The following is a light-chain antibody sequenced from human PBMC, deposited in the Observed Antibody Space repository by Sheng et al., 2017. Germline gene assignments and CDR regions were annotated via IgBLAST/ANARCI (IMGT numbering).Light chain of an antibody. CDR1: AFSKQY. Sequence: SYELTQPPSVSVSPGQTARITCSGDAFSKQYVIWYQQKPGQAPILLIYKDIERPSGIPERFSGSNSGTTVTLTISGVQADDDADYYCQSQDNSGTNWVFGGGTKLTVL. J-gene: IGLJ3*02. V-gene: IGLV3-25*03. CDR3: QSQDNSGTNWV. CDR2: KDI.